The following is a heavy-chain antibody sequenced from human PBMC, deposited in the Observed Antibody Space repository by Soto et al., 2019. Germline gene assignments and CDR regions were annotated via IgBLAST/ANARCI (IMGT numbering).Heavy chain of an antibody. CDR1: GGSISSYY. D-gene: IGHD2-2*01. CDR3: ASNIVVVPAAHYYYMDV. CDR2: IYYSGST. Sequence: QVQLQESGPGLVKPSETLSLTCTVSGGSISSYYWSWIRQPPGKGLEWIGYIYYSGSTNYNPSLTSRVTISVDTSKNQFSLKLSSVTAADTAVYYCASNIVVVPAAHYYYMDVWGKGTTVTVSS. V-gene: IGHV4-59*01. J-gene: IGHJ6*03.